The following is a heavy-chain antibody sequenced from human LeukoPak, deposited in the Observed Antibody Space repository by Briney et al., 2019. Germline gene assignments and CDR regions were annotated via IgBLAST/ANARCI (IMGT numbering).Heavy chain of an antibody. CDR3: ARASCSSTSCNPHY. V-gene: IGHV1-2*06. CDR1: GYTFTGYY. CDR2: INPNSGGT. D-gene: IGHD2-2*01. J-gene: IGHJ4*02. Sequence: ASVKVSCKASGYTFTGYYMHWVRPAPGQGLEWMGRINPNSGGTNYAQKFQGRVTMTRDTSISTAYMELSRLRSDDTAVYYCARASCSSTSCNPHYWGQGTLVTVSS.